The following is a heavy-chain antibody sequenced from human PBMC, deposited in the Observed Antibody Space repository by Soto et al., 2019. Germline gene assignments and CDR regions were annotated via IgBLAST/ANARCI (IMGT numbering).Heavy chain of an antibody. CDR2: INPNSGGT. Sequence: ASVKVSCKASGYSFTGYYMHWVRQAPGQGLEWMGWINPNSGGTNYAQKFQGRVILSRDTSITTAYMDLTSLRSDDTAVYYCAKDSHYDILTGYSRNAFDIWGQGTMVTVSS. J-gene: IGHJ3*02. D-gene: IGHD3-9*01. CDR3: AKDSHYDILTGYSRNAFDI. V-gene: IGHV1-2*02. CDR1: GYSFTGYY.